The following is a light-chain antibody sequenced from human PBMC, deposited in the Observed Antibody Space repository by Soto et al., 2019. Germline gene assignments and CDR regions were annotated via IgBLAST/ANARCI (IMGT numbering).Light chain of an antibody. J-gene: IGKJ3*01. V-gene: IGKV1-5*03. CDR2: KAS. CDR3: QHHKSYPFT. Sequence: DIQMTQSPSTLSASVGDRVTITCRASESLGIWLAWYQQKPGKAPKLLIYKASSLESGVPSRFSGSGSGTEFTLTISSLQADDVATYYCQHHKSYPFTFGPGTKVDIK. CDR1: ESLGIW.